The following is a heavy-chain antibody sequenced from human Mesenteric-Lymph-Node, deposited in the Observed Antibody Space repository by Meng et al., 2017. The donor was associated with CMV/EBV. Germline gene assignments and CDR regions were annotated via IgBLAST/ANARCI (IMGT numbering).Heavy chain of an antibody. J-gene: IGHJ3*02. CDR2: IYSGGSST. CDR1: GFTFSSYA. CDR3: AKTSSGWLSDAFDI. Sequence: GESLKISCAASGFTFSSYAMSWVRQAPGKGPEWVSVIYSGGSSTYYADSVKGRFTISRDNSKNTLYLQMNSLRAEDTAVYYCAKTSSGWLSDAFDIWGQGTMVTVSS. V-gene: IGHV3-23*03. D-gene: IGHD6-19*01.